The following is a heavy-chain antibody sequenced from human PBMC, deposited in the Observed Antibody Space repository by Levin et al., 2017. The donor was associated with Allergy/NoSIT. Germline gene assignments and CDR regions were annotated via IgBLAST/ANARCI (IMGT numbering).Heavy chain of an antibody. CDR1: GFTFSSFG. CDR2: IWYDGSNK. D-gene: IGHD6-13*01. J-gene: IGHJ6*03. Sequence: GGSLRLSCAASGFTFSSFGIHWVRQAPGKGLEWVALIWYDGSNKYYADSVKGRFTISRDNPKKTLSLQVNSLRAEDTAVYYCERGAADGTYHYYYYMDVWGKGTTVTVSS. V-gene: IGHV3-33*01. CDR3: ERGAADGTYHYYYYMDV.